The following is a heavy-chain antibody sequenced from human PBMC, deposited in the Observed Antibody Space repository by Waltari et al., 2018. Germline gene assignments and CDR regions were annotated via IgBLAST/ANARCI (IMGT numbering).Heavy chain of an antibody. V-gene: IGHV1-3*01. D-gene: IGHD6-19*01. CDR3: ARDLDSSGWYMDWFDP. J-gene: IGHJ5*02. CDR1: GYHFTSYA. Sequence: QVQLVQSGAEVKKPGVSVKVSCKASGYHFTSYAMHLVRQAPGQRLEWMGWINAGDANTKYSQKFQGRVTITRDTSAGTAYMALSSLISDDTAVYYCARDLDSSGWYMDWFDPWGQGTLVTVSS. CDR2: INAGDANT.